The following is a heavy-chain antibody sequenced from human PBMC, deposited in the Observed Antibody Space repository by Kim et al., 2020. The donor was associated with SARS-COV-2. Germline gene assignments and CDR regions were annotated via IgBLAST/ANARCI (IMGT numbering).Heavy chain of an antibody. CDR1: GYTFTSYG. D-gene: IGHD6-19*01. CDR3: ARDLVHLGGSGWPQHCYHY. J-gene: IGHJ4*02. V-gene: IGHV1-18*01. Sequence: ASVKVSCKASGYTFTSYGISWVRQAPGQGLEWMGWISAYNGNTNYAQKLQGRVTMTTDTSTSTAYMELRSLRSDDTAVYYCARDLVHLGGSGWPQHCYHYWGQGTLVTVSS. CDR2: ISAYNGNT.